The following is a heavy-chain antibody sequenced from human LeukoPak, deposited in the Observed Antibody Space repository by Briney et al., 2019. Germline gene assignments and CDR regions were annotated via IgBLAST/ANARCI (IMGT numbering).Heavy chain of an antibody. V-gene: IGHV4-39*07. CDR3: ARVDGMDV. CDR1: GGSISSSSYY. CDR2: IYNSGST. J-gene: IGHJ6*04. Sequence: HSETLSLTCTVSGGSISSSSYYWGWIRQPPGKGLEWIGSIYNSGSTYYNPSLKSRVTISVDTSKNQFSLKLSSVTAADTAVYYCARVDGMDVWGKGTTVIVFS.